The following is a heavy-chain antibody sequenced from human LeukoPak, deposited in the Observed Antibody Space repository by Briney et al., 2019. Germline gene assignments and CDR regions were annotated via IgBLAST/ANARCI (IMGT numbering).Heavy chain of an antibody. J-gene: IGHJ4*02. D-gene: IGHD6-13*01. Sequence: GGSLRLSCAASGFTFSSYSMNWVRQAPGKGLEWVSSISSSSSYIYYADSVKGRFTISRDNAKNSLYLQMNSLRAEDTAVYYCARDVVAAAGNFDYWGQGTLVTVSS. CDR1: GFTFSSYS. CDR3: ARDVVAAAGNFDY. V-gene: IGHV3-21*01. CDR2: ISSSSSYI.